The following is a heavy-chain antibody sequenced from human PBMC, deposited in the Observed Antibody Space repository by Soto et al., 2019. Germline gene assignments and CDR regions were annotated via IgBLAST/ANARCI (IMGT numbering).Heavy chain of an antibody. D-gene: IGHD3-9*01. CDR3: TRLATYYDILSGYYFDY. V-gene: IGHV5-51*01. J-gene: IGHJ4*02. CDR1: GYRFTSYW. CDR2: IFPGDSSS. Sequence: PGESLKISCEGSGYRFTSYWIAWVRQMPGKGLEWMGIIFPGDSSSRYSPSFQGQVTISADKSISTAYLQWSSLKASDTAMYYCTRLATYYDILSGYYFDYWGQGTLVTVSS.